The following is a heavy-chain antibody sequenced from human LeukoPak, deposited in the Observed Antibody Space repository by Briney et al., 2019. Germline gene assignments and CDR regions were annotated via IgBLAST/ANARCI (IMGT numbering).Heavy chain of an antibody. Sequence: ASVKVSCKASGYTFTGYYMHWVRQAPGQGLEWMGWINPKSGGTNYAQKFQGRVTMTRDTSIITAYMELSRLRSDDTAVYYCARGIGSMGGIYYYYMDVWGKGTTVTVSS. CDR1: GYTFTGYY. CDR2: INPKSGGT. D-gene: IGHD2/OR15-2a*01. J-gene: IGHJ6*03. V-gene: IGHV1-2*02. CDR3: ARGIGSMGGIYYYYMDV.